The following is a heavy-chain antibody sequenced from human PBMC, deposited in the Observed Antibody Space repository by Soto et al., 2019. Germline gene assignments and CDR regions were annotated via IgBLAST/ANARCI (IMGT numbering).Heavy chain of an antibody. D-gene: IGHD5-12*01. CDR3: ARAVGGYDLWNAFDI. CDR1: GGSISRGGYY. V-gene: IGHV4-31*03. J-gene: IGHJ3*02. Sequence: PSETLSLTCTVSGGSISRGGYYWSWIRQHPGKGLEWIGYIYYSGSTYYNPSLKSRVTISVDTSKNQFSLKLSSVTAADTAVYYCARAVGGYDLWNAFDIWGQGTMVTVSS. CDR2: IYYSGST.